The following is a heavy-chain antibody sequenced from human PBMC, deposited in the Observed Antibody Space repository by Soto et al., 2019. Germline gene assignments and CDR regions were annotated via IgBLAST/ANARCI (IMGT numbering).Heavy chain of an antibody. CDR2: VYYSGIT. CDR3: ARPLSGYDLHY. D-gene: IGHD5-12*01. CDR1: GFTFSNYE. V-gene: IGHV4-39*01. J-gene: IGHJ4*02. Sequence: PGGSLRLSCAASGFTFSNYEMHWVRQAPGKGLEWIGSVYYSGITYYNPSLESRVTISVDTSKNQFSLKLRSVTAADTAVYYCARPLSGYDLHYWGQGTPVTVSS.